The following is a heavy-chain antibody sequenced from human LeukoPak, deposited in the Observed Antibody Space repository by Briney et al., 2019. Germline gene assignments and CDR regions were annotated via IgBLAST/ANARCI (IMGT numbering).Heavy chain of an antibody. Sequence: GGSLRLSCAASGFTFSSYAMTWVRQALGKGLEWVSAISGSGGSAGSTYYADSVKGRFTISRDNSKNTLYLQMNSLRAEDTAVYYCAKDGMITFGGIIVRPHFDYWGQGTLVTVSS. CDR2: ISGSGGSAGST. D-gene: IGHD3-16*02. CDR1: GFTFSSYA. CDR3: AKDGMITFGGIIVRPHFDY. J-gene: IGHJ4*02. V-gene: IGHV3-23*01.